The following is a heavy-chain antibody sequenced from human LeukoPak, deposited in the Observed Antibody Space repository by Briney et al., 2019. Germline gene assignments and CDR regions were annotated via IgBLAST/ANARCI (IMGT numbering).Heavy chain of an antibody. J-gene: IGHJ1*01. D-gene: IGHD3-22*01. CDR3: ARHSDYYDSSGPFQH. CDR2: IIPIFGTA. V-gene: IGHV1-69*05. Sequence: SVKVSCKASGGTFISYAISWVRQAPGQGLEWMGGIIPIFGTANYAQKFQGRVTITTDESTSTAYMELSSLRSEDTAVYYCARHSDYYDSSGPFQHWGQGTLVTVSS. CDR1: GGTFISYA.